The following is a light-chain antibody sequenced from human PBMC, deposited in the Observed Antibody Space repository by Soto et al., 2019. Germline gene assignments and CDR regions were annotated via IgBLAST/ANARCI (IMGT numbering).Light chain of an antibody. CDR3: ISHAGSNNLV. Sequence: QSALTQPPSASGSPGQSVTISCSGTSSDVGGYNFVSWYQEHPGKAPKLIIYEVTKRPSGVPDRFSGSKSGNTASLTVSGLQAEDEVDYYCISHAGSNNLVFGGGTKLTVL. J-gene: IGLJ3*02. CDR2: EVT. CDR1: SSDVGGYNF. V-gene: IGLV2-8*01.